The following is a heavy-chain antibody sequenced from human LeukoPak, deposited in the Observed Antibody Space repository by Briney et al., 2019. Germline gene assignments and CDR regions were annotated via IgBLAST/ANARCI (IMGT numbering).Heavy chain of an antibody. D-gene: IGHD6-19*01. CDR3: AREWSSGYDY. J-gene: IGHJ4*02. Sequence: GGSLRLSCAASGFTFSSYGMHWVRQAPGKGLEWVAFIRYDGSNKYYADSVKGRFTISRDNAKNSLYLQMNSLRAEDTALYYCAREWSSGYDYWGQGTLVTVSS. V-gene: IGHV3-30*02. CDR1: GFTFSSYG. CDR2: IRYDGSNK.